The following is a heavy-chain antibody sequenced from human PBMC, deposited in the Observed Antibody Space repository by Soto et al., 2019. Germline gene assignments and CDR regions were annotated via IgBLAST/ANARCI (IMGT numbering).Heavy chain of an antibody. D-gene: IGHD2-8*01. Sequence: QVQLQQSGPGLVKPSETLSLTCTVSGGSISTYYWSWIRQPPGKGLEWIGYIYYGGSANYNPSLGSRVPISLDRSKKQFSLRLNSVTAADTAVYYCSRGGHCTDGVCSALDYWGQGTLVTVSS. V-gene: IGHV4-59*08. CDR2: IYYGGSA. J-gene: IGHJ4*02. CDR1: GGSISTYY. CDR3: SRGGHCTDGVCSALDY.